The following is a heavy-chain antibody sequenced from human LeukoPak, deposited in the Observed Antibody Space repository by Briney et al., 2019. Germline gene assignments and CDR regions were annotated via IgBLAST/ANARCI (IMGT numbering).Heavy chain of an antibody. D-gene: IGHD2-2*02. CDR3: ARRPAALGYCSSTSCYTFDY. Sequence: SETLSLTCTVSGGSISSSSYYWGWIRQPPGKGLEWIGSIYYSGSTYYNPSLKSRVTISVDTSKNQFSLKLSSVTAADTAVYYCARRPAALGYCSSTSCYTFDYWGQGTLVTVSS. CDR1: GGSISSSSYY. J-gene: IGHJ4*02. CDR2: IYYSGST. V-gene: IGHV4-39*01.